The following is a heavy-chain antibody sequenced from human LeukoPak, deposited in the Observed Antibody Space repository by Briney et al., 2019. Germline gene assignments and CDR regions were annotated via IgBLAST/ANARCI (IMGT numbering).Heavy chain of an antibody. CDR2: INHSGST. Sequence: SGTLSLTCAVYGGSFSGYYWSWIRQPPGKGLEWIGEINHSGSTNYNPPLKSRVTISVDTSKNQFSLKLSSVTAADTAVYYCARGLGVVVAATNNWFDPWGQGTLVTVSS. V-gene: IGHV4-34*01. CDR1: GGSFSGYY. CDR3: ARGLGVVVAATNNWFDP. J-gene: IGHJ5*02. D-gene: IGHD2-15*01.